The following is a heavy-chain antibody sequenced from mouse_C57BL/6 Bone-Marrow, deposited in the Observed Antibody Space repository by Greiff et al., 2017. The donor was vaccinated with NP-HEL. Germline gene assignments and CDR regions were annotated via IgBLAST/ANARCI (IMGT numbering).Heavy chain of an antibody. CDR3: ARRGYYGSSFDY. J-gene: IGHJ2*01. V-gene: IGHV1-19*01. CDR1: GYTFTDYY. Sequence: AQLQQSGPVLVKPGASVKMSCKASGYTFTDYYMNWVKQSHGKSLEWIGVINPYNGGTSYNQKFKGKATLTVDKSSSTAYMELNSLTSEDSAVYYCARRGYYGSSFDYWGQGTTLTVSS. D-gene: IGHD1-1*01. CDR2: INPYNGGT.